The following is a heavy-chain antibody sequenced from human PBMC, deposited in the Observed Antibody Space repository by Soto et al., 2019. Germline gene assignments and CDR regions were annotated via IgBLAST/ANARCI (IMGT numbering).Heavy chain of an antibody. D-gene: IGHD6-13*01. CDR3: AKSIAAAAPDAFDI. Sequence: ASVQASCRASGYTFSGYYRHWVRQAPGQGLEWMGWINPNSGGTNYAQKFQGWVTMTRDTSISTAYMELSRLRSDDTAVYYCAKSIAAAAPDAFDIWGQGTMVPVSS. CDR1: GYTFSGYY. J-gene: IGHJ3*02. V-gene: IGHV1-2*04. CDR2: INPNSGGT.